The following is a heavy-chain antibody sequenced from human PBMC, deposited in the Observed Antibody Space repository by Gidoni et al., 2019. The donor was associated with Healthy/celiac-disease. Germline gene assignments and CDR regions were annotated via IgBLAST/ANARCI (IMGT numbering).Heavy chain of an antibody. CDR3: ARDGGSGGGYVGGTD. J-gene: IGHJ4*02. CDR2: ISYDGSNK. CDR1: GFTFSSYA. V-gene: IGHV3-30-3*01. D-gene: IGHD3-10*01. Sequence: QVQLVESGGGVVQPGRSLRLSCAASGFTFSSYAMHWVRQAPGKGLEWVAVISYDGSNKYYADSVKGRFTISRDNSKNTLYLQMNSLRAEDTAVYYCARDGGSGGGYVGGTDWGQGTLVTVSS.